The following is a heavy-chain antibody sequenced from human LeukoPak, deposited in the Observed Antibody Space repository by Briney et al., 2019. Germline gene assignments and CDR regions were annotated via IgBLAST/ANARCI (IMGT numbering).Heavy chain of an antibody. CDR2: INPNSGGT. CDR3: ARDIFDSSGWYWFDP. J-gene: IGHJ5*02. V-gene: IGHV1-2*02. D-gene: IGHD6-19*01. CDR1: GYTFTGYY. Sequence: GASVKVSCKASGYTFTGYYMHWVRQAPGQGLEWMGWINPNSGGTNYAQKFQGRVTMTRDTSISTAYMELSRRRSDDTAVYYCARDIFDSSGWYWFDPWGEGTLVTVSS.